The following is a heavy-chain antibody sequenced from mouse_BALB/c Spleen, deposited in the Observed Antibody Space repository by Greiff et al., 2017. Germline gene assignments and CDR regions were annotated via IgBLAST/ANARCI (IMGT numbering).Heavy chain of an antibody. CDR2: IDPANGNT. CDR3: ARRGRPWYFDV. Sequence: EVKLQESGAELVKPGASVKLSCTASGFNIKDTYMHWVKQRPEQGLEWIGRIDPANGNTKYDPKFQGKATITADTSSNTAYLQLSSLTSEDTAVYYCARRGRPWYFDVWGAGTTVTVSS. V-gene: IGHV14-3*02. J-gene: IGHJ1*01. CDR1: GFNIKDTY.